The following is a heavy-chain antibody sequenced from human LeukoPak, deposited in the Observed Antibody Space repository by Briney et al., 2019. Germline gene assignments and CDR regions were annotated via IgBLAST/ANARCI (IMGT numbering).Heavy chain of an antibody. J-gene: IGHJ5*02. CDR3: ARGRTPRFLGYCSGGSCQNKNNWFDP. V-gene: IGHV4-59*12. Sequence: SETLSLTCTVSGGSISSYYWSWIRQPPGKGLEWIGYIYYSGSTNYNPSLKSRVTISVDTSKNQFSLKLSSVTAADTAVYYCARGRTPRFLGYCSGGSCQNKNNWFDPWGQGTLVTVSS. D-gene: IGHD2-15*01. CDR2: IYYSGST. CDR1: GGSISSYY.